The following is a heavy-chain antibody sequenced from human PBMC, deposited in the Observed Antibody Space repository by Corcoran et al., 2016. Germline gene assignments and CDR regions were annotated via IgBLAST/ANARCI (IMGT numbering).Heavy chain of an antibody. V-gene: IGHV3-48*02. CDR3: ARARIEAYDY. CDR2: IRSTSSDI. D-gene: IGHD2-15*01. J-gene: IGHJ4*02. Sequence: EVQLVESGGGLVQPGGSLRLSCAASGFAFSSYSMNWVRLTPGKKLEWVSYIRSTSSDIFYADSVKGRFTISRDNARNSLSLHMNSLRDEDTAVYYCARARIEAYDYWGQGTLVTVSS. CDR1: GFAFSSYS.